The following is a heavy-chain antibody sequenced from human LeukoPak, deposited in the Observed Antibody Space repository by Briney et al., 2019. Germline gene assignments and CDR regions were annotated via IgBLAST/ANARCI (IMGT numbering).Heavy chain of an antibody. V-gene: IGHV4-59*08. CDR1: GGSISSYY. D-gene: IGHD6-19*01. J-gene: IGHJ2*01. Sequence: SETLSLTCTVSGGSISSYYWSWIRQPSGRGLEWIGYIYYSGSTNYNPSLKSRVTISVDTSKNQFSLKLSSVTAADTAVYYCARIGLIAVAGSDYWYFDLWGRGTLVTVSS. CDR2: IYYSGST. CDR3: ARIGLIAVAGSDYWYFDL.